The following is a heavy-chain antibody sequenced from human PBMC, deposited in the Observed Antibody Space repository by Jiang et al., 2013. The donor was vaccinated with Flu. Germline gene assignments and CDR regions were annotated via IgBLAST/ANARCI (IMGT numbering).Heavy chain of an antibody. D-gene: IGHD5-12*01. Sequence: PGKGLEWLGSMYKSGTTYFNPSLKGRVTISLDTSKNQFSLKVSSVAAADTAVYYCARQGLVATILWTWGQGTLVTVSS. J-gene: IGHJ4*02. CDR3: ARQGLVATILWT. V-gene: IGHV4-39*07. CDR2: MYKSGTT.